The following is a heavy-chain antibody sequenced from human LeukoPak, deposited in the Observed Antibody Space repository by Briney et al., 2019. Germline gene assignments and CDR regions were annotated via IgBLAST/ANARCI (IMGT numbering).Heavy chain of an antibody. Sequence: PSETLSLTCTVSGVSISSYYWSWIRQPAGKGLEWIGRIYTSGNTNYNPSLKSRVTMSVDTSKNHFSLSVSSVTAADTAVYYCARDLLGAPDYWGQGTLVTVSS. CDR1: GVSISSYY. J-gene: IGHJ4*02. CDR3: ARDLLGAPDY. D-gene: IGHD1-26*01. CDR2: IYTSGNT. V-gene: IGHV4-4*07.